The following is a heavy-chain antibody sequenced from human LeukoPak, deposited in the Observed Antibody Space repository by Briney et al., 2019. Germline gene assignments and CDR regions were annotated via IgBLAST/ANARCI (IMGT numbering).Heavy chain of an antibody. CDR2: IKEDGSGK. D-gene: IGHD3-3*01. CDR3: LKGQEFLEYIYDF. V-gene: IGHV3-7*03. Sequence: PGGSLRLSCAASGFIFSNHWMTWVRQAPGKGLEWVANIKEDGSGKHYVDSVKGRFTISRDNAKSSLNLQMNSLRAEDTAIYFCLKGQEFLEYIYDFWGQGTLVTVSS. J-gene: IGHJ4*02. CDR1: GFIFSNHW.